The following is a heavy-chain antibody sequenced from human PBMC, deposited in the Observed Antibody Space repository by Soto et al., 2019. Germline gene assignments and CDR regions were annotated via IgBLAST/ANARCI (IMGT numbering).Heavy chain of an antibody. CDR2: VYYSGST. Sequence: SETLSLTCTVSGGSVSRVSYYWSWIRQSPGKGLEWIGYVYYSGSTNYNPSLKSRVTISVDTSKNQFSLKLRSVTAADTAVYYCAASISIFGVVPFWGRGTLVTVS. D-gene: IGHD3-3*01. CDR3: AASISIFGVVPF. V-gene: IGHV4-61*01. J-gene: IGHJ4*02. CDR1: GGSVSRVSYY.